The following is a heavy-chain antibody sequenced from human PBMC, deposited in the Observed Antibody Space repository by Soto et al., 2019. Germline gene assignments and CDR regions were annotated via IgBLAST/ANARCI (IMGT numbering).Heavy chain of an antibody. CDR3: ARAWLWFGELSKVDY. Sequence: PSVTLCITCTVSGGSISGGDYDWSWIRQPPGKGLEWIGYIYYSGSTYYNPSLKSRVTISVDTSKNQFSLKLSSVTAADTAVYYCARAWLWFGELSKVDYWGQGTLVTVSS. D-gene: IGHD3-10*01. J-gene: IGHJ4*02. V-gene: IGHV4-30-4*01. CDR1: GGSISGGDYD. CDR2: IYYSGST.